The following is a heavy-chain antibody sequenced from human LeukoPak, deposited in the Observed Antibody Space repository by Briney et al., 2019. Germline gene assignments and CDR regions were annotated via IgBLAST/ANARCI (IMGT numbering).Heavy chain of an antibody. CDR1: GGSISSYY. CDR2: IYYSGST. J-gene: IGHJ3*02. Sequence: PSETLSLTCTVSGGSISSYYWSWIRQPPGKGLEWIGYIYYSGSTNYNPSLKSRVTISVDTSKNQFSLKLSSVTAADTAVCYCARDLGTGDYLAFDIWGQGTMVTVSS. D-gene: IGHD3-10*01. V-gene: IGHV4-59*01. CDR3: ARDLGTGDYLAFDI.